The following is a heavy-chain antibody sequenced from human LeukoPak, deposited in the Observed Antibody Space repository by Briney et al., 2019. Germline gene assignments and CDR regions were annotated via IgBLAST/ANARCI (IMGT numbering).Heavy chain of an antibody. V-gene: IGHV4-59*01. CDR3: ARVRPPGWLHEGFAFDY. CDR2: IYYSGST. J-gene: IGHJ4*02. D-gene: IGHD5-24*01. Sequence: SETLSLTCTVSGGSISSYYWSWIRQPPGKGLEWIGYIYYSGSTYYNPSLKSRVTISVDTSKNQFSLKLSSVTAADTAVYYCARVRPPGWLHEGFAFDYWGQGTLVTVSS. CDR1: GGSISSYY.